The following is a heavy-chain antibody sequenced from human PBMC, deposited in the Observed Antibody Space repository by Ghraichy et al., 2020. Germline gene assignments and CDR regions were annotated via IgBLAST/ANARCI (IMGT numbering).Heavy chain of an antibody. Sequence: LRLSCTVSGGSISSGDYYWSWIRQPPGKGLEWIGYIYYSGSTYYNPSLKSRVTISVDTSKNQFSLKLSSVTAADTAVYLCARDYYYYDSKTLDAFDIWGQGTMVTVSS. J-gene: IGHJ3*02. V-gene: IGHV4-30-4*01. D-gene: IGHD3-22*01. CDR3: ARDYYYYDSKTLDAFDI. CDR1: GGSISSGDYY. CDR2: IYYSGST.